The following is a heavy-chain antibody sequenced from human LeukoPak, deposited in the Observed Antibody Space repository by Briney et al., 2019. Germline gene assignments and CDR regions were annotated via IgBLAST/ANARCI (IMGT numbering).Heavy chain of an antibody. CDR1: GGSISSSSYY. Sequence: SETLSLTCTVSGGSISSSSYYWGWIRQPPGKGLEWIGSIYYSGSTYYNPSLKSRATISVDTSKNQFSLKLSSVTAADTAVYYCARQGSFCGDYVGRIDYWGQGTLVTVSS. J-gene: IGHJ4*02. V-gene: IGHV4-39*01. D-gene: IGHD4-17*01. CDR3: ARQGSFCGDYVGRIDY. CDR2: IYYSGST.